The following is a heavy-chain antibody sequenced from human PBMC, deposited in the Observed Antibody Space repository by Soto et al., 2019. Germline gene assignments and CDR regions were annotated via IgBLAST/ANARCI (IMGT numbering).Heavy chain of an antibody. CDR3: ARHYCRGGSCHLDD. D-gene: IGHD2-15*01. CDR2: IYHSGST. Sequence: SETLSLTCTVSGDSISSYYWSWIRQPPGKGLEWIGNIYHSGSTNYSPSLKSRVTISVDTSKNQFSLKLTSVTAADTAVYSCARHYCRGGSCHLDDWGQGSLVTVSS. CDR1: GDSISSYY. J-gene: IGHJ4*02. V-gene: IGHV4-59*08.